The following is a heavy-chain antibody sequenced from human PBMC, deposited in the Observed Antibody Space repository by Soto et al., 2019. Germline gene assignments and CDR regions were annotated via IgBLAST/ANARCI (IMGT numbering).Heavy chain of an antibody. Sequence: QLQLQESGSGLVKPSQTLSLTCAVSGGSISSGGYSWSWIRQPPGKGLEWIGYIYHSGSTYYNPSLKSQVTISVDRSKNQFSLKLSSVTAADTAVYYCARTYYYDSSGYNYFDYWGQGTLVTVSS. V-gene: IGHV4-30-2*01. CDR2: IYHSGST. CDR3: ARTYYYDSSGYNYFDY. CDR1: GGSISSGGYS. J-gene: IGHJ4*02. D-gene: IGHD3-22*01.